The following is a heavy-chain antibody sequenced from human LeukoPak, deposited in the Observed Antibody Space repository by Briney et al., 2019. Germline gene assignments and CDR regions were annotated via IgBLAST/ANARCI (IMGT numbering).Heavy chain of an antibody. CDR2: VVTIFGTA. CDR1: EGTLNICA. CDR3: ARCGKLLWCGESYYYYYMDV. V-gene: IGHV1-69*13. D-gene: IGHD3-10*01. J-gene: IGHJ6*03. Sequence: SVKVCRKLSEGTLNICAMRAVRQAPVRGLEWLGGVVTIFGTANYAQKFQGRVTITADESTSAAYMELSRLRSEDTAVSYCARCGKLLWCGESYYYYYMDVCGKGTTVTVSS.